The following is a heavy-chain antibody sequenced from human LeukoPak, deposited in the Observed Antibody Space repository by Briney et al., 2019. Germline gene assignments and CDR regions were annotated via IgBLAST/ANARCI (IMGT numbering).Heavy chain of an antibody. CDR3: AREWGYDRTLLDS. J-gene: IGHJ4*02. CDR2: ISDSGTYT. D-gene: IGHD3-22*01. CDR1: GFTFSDYY. Sequence: GGSLRLSCAASGFTFSDYYMSWIRQAPGKRLEWLSYISDSGTYTNYADSVQGRFTISRDNAKNSLYLQMNSLRAEDTAVYYCAREWGYDRTLLDSWGQGALVTVSS. V-gene: IGHV3-11*05.